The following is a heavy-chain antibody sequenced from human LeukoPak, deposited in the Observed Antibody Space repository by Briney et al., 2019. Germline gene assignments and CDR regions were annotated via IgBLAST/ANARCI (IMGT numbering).Heavy chain of an antibody. J-gene: IGHJ4*02. CDR3: ARRRGYSYGRNNYYFDY. Sequence: PGGSLRLSCAASGFNFSNYWMSWVRQTPGKGLEWVANINRDGSEKYYVDSVGGQFTISRDNAKNSLFLQMNSLRVEDTAVYYCARRRGYSYGRNNYYFDYWGQGTLVTVSS. D-gene: IGHD5-18*01. V-gene: IGHV3-7*03. CDR1: GFNFSNYW. CDR2: INRDGSEK.